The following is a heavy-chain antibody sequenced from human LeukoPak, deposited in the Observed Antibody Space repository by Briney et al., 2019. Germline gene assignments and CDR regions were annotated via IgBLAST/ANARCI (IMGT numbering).Heavy chain of an antibody. V-gene: IGHV3-66*01. D-gene: IGHD5-18*01. CDR3: ARDFTQLWFFDY. CDR1: GFTVSSNY. CDR2: IYSGGNK. J-gene: IGHJ4*02. Sequence: GGSLRLSCAASGFTVSSNYMSWVRQAPGKGLEWVSVIYSGGNKYYADSLKGRFTISRDNSKNILYLQMNSLSAEDTAVYYCARDFTQLWFFDYWGQGTLVTVSS.